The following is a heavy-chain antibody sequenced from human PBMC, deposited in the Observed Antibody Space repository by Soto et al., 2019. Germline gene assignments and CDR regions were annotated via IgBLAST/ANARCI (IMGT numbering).Heavy chain of an antibody. J-gene: IGHJ4*02. V-gene: IGHV4-30-2*01. Sequence: QLQLQESGSGLVKPSQTLSLTCAVSGGSVSSGGYSWSWIRQPPGKGLEWIGYIYHSGSTYYNPSLKSRVTISVDRSKNQFSLKLSSVTAADTAVYYCARAGGLGTVAVDYWGQGTLVTVSS. CDR3: ARAGGLGTVAVDY. D-gene: IGHD6-19*01. CDR2: IYHSGST. CDR1: GGSVSSGGYS.